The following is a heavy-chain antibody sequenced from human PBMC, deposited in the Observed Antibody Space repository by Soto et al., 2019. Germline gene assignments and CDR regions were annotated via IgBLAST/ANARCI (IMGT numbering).Heavy chain of an antibody. CDR1: GFTFSSSA. CDR2: ISDGGGST. Sequence: EVQLVESGGGLVQPGGSLRLSCAASGFTFSSSAMSWVRQAPGKGLEWVSAISDGGGSTYYGDSVKGRFTVSRDNSKNTLYLQMNSLRADDTAVYYCAIGDGWFDPWGQGTLVTVSS. J-gene: IGHJ5*02. CDR3: AIGDGWFDP. V-gene: IGHV3-23*04.